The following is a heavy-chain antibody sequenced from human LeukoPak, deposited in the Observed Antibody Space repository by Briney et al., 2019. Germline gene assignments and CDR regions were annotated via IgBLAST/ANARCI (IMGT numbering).Heavy chain of an antibody. D-gene: IGHD2-8*02. Sequence: PGGSLRLSCAASGFIVSSDYISWVRQTPGKGLEWVSVIYSGGSTFYADSVKGRFTISRDNSKNTVYLQMNSLRAEDTAVYYRASGGKYCTGGACYGDWGQGTLVTVSS. CDR1: GFIVSSDY. CDR2: IYSGGST. V-gene: IGHV3-53*01. CDR3: ASGGKYCTGGACYGD. J-gene: IGHJ4*02.